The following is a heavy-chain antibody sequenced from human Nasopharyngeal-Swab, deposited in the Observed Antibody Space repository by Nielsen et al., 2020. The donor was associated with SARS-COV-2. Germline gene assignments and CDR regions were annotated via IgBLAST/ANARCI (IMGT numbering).Heavy chain of an antibody. V-gene: IGHV1-18*01. CDR1: GYTFTSYG. CDR2: ISAYNGNT. CDR3: ARSHDYGDPVDY. D-gene: IGHD4-17*01. Sequence: ASVKVSCRASGYTFTSYGISWVRQAPGQGLEWMGWISAYNGNTNYAQKFQGRVTMTRDTSTSTVYMELSSLRSEDTAVYYCARSHDYGDPVDYWGQGTLVTVSS. J-gene: IGHJ4*02.